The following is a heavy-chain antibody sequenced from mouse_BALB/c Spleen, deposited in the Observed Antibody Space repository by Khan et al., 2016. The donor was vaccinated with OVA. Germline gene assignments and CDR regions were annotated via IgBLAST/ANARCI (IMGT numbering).Heavy chain of an antibody. J-gene: IGHJ4*01. CDR2: IWGDGST. D-gene: IGHD2-3*01. CDR1: GFSLTTYG. Sequence: QVQLQQSGPGLVAPSQSLSITCTVSGFSLTTYGVNWIRQPPGKGLEWLGVIWGDGSTNYHSALISRLSISKDNSKSQAFLKLNSLQTDDTATYYCAKWGDGSTYAMDYWGQGTSVTVSS. V-gene: IGHV2-3*01. CDR3: AKWGDGSTYAMDY.